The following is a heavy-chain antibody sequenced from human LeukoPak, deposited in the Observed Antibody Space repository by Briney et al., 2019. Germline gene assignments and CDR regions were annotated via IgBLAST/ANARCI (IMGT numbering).Heavy chain of an antibody. Sequence: PSETLSLTCTVSGGSIRSSSYYWAWIRQPPGKGLEWIGNIYYSGSTYYNPSLKSRVTISVDTSKDQFSLKLSSVTAADTAVYFCAISTYYYDSSGIFWGQGTLVTVPS. V-gene: IGHV4-39*01. D-gene: IGHD3-22*01. CDR1: GGSIRSSSYY. CDR2: IYYSGST. CDR3: AISTYYYDSSGIF. J-gene: IGHJ4*02.